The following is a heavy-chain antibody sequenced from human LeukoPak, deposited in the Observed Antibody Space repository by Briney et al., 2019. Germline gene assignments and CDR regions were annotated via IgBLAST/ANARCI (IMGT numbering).Heavy chain of an antibody. CDR2: IYTSGST. V-gene: IGHV4-4*07. D-gene: IGHD2-2*01. Sequence: SETLSLTCTVSGGSISSYYWSWIRQPAGKGLEWIGRIYTSGSTNYNPSLKSRVTMSVDTSKDQFSLKLSSVTAADTAVYYCAGLYCSSTSCYDLEYFQHWGQGTLVTVSS. CDR3: AGLYCSSTSCYDLEYFQH. CDR1: GGSISSYY. J-gene: IGHJ1*01.